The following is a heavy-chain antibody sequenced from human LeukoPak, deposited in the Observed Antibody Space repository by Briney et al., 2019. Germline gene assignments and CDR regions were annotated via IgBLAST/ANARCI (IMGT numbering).Heavy chain of an antibody. CDR2: ISYDGSNK. V-gene: IGHV3-30*18. Sequence: GGSLRLSCAASGFTFSSYGMHWVRQAPGKGLEWVAVISYDGSNKYYADSVKGRFTISRDNSKNTLYLQVNSLRAEDTAVYYCAKGSSWYFDYWGQGTLVTVSS. CDR3: AKGSSWYFDY. J-gene: IGHJ4*02. D-gene: IGHD6-13*01. CDR1: GFTFSSYG.